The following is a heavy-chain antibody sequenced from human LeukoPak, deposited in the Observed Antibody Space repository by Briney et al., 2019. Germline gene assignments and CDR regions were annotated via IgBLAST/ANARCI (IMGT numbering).Heavy chain of an antibody. Sequence: GGSLRLSCAASGFIFTDYFMSWIRQAPGKGLEWVSYISSSAGTIYYADSVKGRFTISRDSAKNSLYLQMNSLRGEDTAVYYCARFVWNTAAFDYWGPGTLVTVSS. CDR1: GFIFTDYF. V-gene: IGHV3-11*04. CDR3: ARFVWNTAAFDY. D-gene: IGHD3-16*01. CDR2: ISSSAGTI. J-gene: IGHJ4*02.